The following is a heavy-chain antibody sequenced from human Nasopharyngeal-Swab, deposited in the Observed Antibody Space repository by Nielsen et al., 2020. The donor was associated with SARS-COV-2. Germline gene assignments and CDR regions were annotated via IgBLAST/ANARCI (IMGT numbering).Heavy chain of an antibody. CDR1: GFTFSDYY. D-gene: IGHD1-26*01. CDR3: ARDEVGATTTFDY. V-gene: IGHV3-11*04. CDR2: ISSSGSTI. Sequence: SLKISCAASGFTFSDYYMSWIRQAPGKGLEWVSYISSSGSTIYYADSVKGRFTISRDNAKNSLYLQMNSLRAEDTAVYYCARDEVGATTTFDYWGQGTLVTVSS. J-gene: IGHJ4*02.